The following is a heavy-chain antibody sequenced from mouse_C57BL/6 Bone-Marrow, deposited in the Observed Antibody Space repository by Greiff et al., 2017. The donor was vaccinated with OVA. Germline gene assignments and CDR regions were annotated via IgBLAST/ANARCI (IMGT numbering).Heavy chain of an antibody. CDR2: INPGSGGT. CDR1: GYAFTNYL. V-gene: IGHV1-54*01. J-gene: IGHJ2*01. D-gene: IGHD2-5*01. Sequence: VQLQQSGAELVRPGTSVKVSCKASGYAFTNYLIEWVKQRPGQGLEWIGVINPGSGGTNYNEKFKGKATLTADKSSSTAYMQLSSLTSEDSAVYFGARSIYSNYDGNFDYWGQGTTLTVSS. CDR3: ARSIYSNYDGNFDY.